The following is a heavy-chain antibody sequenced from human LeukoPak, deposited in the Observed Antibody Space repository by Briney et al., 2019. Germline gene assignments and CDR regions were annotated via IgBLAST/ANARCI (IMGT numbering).Heavy chain of an antibody. D-gene: IGHD3-3*01. CDR3: ARALVLRSAFDY. Sequence: PGGSLRLSCAASGFTFSSYSMNWVRQAPGKGLEWVSSISSSSYIYYADSVKGRFTISRDNAKNSLYLHMNSLRAEDTAVYYCARALVLRSAFDYWGQGTLVTVSS. J-gene: IGHJ4*02. CDR2: ISSSSYI. V-gene: IGHV3-21*01. CDR1: GFTFSSYS.